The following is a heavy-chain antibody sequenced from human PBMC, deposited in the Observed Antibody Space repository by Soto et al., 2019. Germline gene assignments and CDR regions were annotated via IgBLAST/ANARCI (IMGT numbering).Heavy chain of an antibody. Sequence: QVQLVQSGAEVKKPGSSVKVSCKASGGTFSTYSISWVRQAPGQGLEWMGGSIPIFGTSNYAQKFQGRVTINADESTSTAYMELSSLRSEDTAVYYCARRGQHPKPSYDYGMDVWGQGTTVTVSS. CDR2: SIPIFGTS. J-gene: IGHJ6*02. D-gene: IGHD6-13*01. CDR3: ARRGQHPKPSYDYGMDV. V-gene: IGHV1-69*01. CDR1: GGTFSTYS.